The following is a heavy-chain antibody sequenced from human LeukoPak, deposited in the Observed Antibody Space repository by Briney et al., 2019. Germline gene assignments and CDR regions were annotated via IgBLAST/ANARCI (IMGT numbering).Heavy chain of an antibody. CDR3: ARDTVDRPYYDFWSGYYSRPFDP. Sequence: GGSLRLPCAASGFTFSSYSMNWVRQAPGKGLEWVSSISSSSSYIYYADSVKGRFTISRDNAKNSLYLQMNSLRAEDTAVYYCARDTVDRPYYDFWSGYYSRPFDPWGQGTLVTVSS. J-gene: IGHJ5*02. CDR2: ISSSSSYI. V-gene: IGHV3-21*01. D-gene: IGHD3-3*01. CDR1: GFTFSSYS.